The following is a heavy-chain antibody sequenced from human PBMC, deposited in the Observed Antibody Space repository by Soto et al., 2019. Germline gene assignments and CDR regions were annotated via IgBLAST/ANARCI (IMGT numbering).Heavy chain of an antibody. CDR1: GFTFSSYA. CDR2: ISGSGGST. V-gene: IGHV3-23*01. J-gene: IGHJ1*01. D-gene: IGHD3-9*01. CDR3: AKDCRDWLRRPYEYFQH. Sequence: EVQLLESGGGLVQPGGSLRLSCAASGFTFSSYAMSWVRQAPGKGLEWVSAISGSGGSTYYADSVQGRFTSSRDNSKNTLHLQMNSLIAEDTAVYYCAKDCRDWLRRPYEYFQHWGQGTLVTVSS.